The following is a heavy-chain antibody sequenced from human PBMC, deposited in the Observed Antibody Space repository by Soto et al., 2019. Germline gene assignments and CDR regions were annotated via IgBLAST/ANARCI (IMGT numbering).Heavy chain of an antibody. CDR2: IHNSGDT. D-gene: IGHD3-3*01. J-gene: IGHJ4*02. CDR3: ARDKRSETSGVYYSTV. CDR1: GGSISNGGYY. V-gene: IGHV4-31*11. Sequence: PSETLSLTCAVSGGSISNGGYYWSWIRQHPGKGLEWIGTIHNSGDTYYKPSLKSRVSISVDTSKNQFSLRLWSVTDADTAVCYCARDKRSETSGVYYSTVWGQGTLVTVSS.